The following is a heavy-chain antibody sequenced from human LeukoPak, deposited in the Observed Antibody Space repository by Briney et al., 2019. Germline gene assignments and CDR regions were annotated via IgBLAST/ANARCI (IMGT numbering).Heavy chain of an antibody. CDR3: ARDLRVHYYDSSGNYFDY. CDR1: GFTFSTYG. CDR2: IWYDGSNK. J-gene: IGHJ4*02. V-gene: IGHV3-33*01. Sequence: AGGSLRLSCAASGFTFSTYGMHWVRQAPGQGLEWVAVIWYDGSNKSYADSVKGRFTISRDNSKDTLYLQMNTLRAEDTAVYFCARDLRVHYYDSSGNYFDYWGQGTLVTVSS. D-gene: IGHD3-22*01.